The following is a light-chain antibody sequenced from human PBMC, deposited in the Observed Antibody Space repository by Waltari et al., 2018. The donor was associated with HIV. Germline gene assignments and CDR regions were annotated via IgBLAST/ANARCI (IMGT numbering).Light chain of an antibody. Sequence: QSALTQPASVSGSPGQSITISCAGSSSAVGGYNFVSCYQQHPAKAPKLMVYEVSNRPSGVSNRFSGSKSGNTASLTISGLQAEDEAVYYCSSYTTTSNVELFGGGTKLTVL. CDR3: SSYTTTSNVEL. J-gene: IGLJ2*01. V-gene: IGLV2-14*01. CDR2: EVS. CDR1: SSAVGGYNF.